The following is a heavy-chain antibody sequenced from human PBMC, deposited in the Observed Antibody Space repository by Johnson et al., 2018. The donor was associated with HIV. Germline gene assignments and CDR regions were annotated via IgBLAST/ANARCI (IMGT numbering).Heavy chain of an antibody. Sequence: QVQLVESGGGLVQPGGSLRLSCAASGFTFSSYAMHWVRQAPGKGLEWVAVISYDGSNKYYADSVKCRFTISRDNSKNTLYLQMNSLRAEDTAVYYCARASDAFDIWGQGTMVTVSS. CDR1: GFTFSSYA. CDR2: ISYDGSNK. J-gene: IGHJ3*02. CDR3: ARASDAFDI. V-gene: IGHV3-30*04.